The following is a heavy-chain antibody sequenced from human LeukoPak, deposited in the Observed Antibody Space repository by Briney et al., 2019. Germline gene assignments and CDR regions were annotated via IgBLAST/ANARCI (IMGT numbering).Heavy chain of an antibody. D-gene: IGHD3-10*01. V-gene: IGHV4-61*02. CDR1: GGSISSGSYY. J-gene: IGHJ5*02. CDR2: IYTSGST. Sequence: SETLSLTCTVSGGSISSGSYYWSWIRQPAGKGLEWIGRIYTSGSTNYNPSRKSRVTISVDTSKNQFSLKLSSVTAADTAVYYCARESMVRGGKQNWFDPWGRGTLVTVSS. CDR3: ARESMVRGGKQNWFDP.